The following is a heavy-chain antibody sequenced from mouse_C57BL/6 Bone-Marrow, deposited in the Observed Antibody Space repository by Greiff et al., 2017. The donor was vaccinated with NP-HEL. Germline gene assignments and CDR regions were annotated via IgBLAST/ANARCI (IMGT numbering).Heavy chain of an antibody. D-gene: IGHD2-1*01. J-gene: IGHJ3*01. CDR3: ARRGLYGNPLAY. CDR2: ISNGGGST. CDR1: GFTFSDYY. V-gene: IGHV5-12*01. Sequence: EVKLVESGGGLVQPGGSLKLSCAASGFTFSDYYMYWVRQTPEKRLEWVAYISNGGGSTYYPDTVKGRFTISRDNAKNTLYLQMSRLKSEDTAMYYCARRGLYGNPLAYWGQGTLVTVSA.